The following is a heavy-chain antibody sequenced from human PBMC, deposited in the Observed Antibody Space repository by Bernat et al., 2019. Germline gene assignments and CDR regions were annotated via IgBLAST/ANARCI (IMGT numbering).Heavy chain of an antibody. CDR2: INSDGSST. D-gene: IGHD2-15*01. CDR3: ARGVYCSGGSCYSPGFDY. CDR1: GFTFSSYW. V-gene: IGHV3-74*01. Sequence: EVQLVESGGGLVQPGGSLRLSCAASGFTFSSYWMHWVRQAPGKGLVWVSRINSDGSSTSYADSVKGRFTISRDNAKNTLYLQMNSLRAEDTAVYYCARGVYCSGGSCYSPGFDYWGQGTLVTVCS. J-gene: IGHJ4*02.